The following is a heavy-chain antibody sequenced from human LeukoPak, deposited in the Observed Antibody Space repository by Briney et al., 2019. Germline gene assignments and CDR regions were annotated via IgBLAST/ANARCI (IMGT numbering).Heavy chain of an antibody. V-gene: IGHV4-39*02. D-gene: IGHD4-17*01. CDR1: GGSISTSTYY. CDR2: VYSSGST. J-gene: IGHJ4*02. CDR3: ASLPLRPPQTTVTYNDY. Sequence: SETLSLTCTVSGGSISTSTYYWGWIRQPPAKGLEWHGSVYSSGSTYYNPSLKSRVTISAETSKNHFSLNLSSVTAADTAVYYCASLPLRPPQTTVTYNDYWGQGTLVTVSS.